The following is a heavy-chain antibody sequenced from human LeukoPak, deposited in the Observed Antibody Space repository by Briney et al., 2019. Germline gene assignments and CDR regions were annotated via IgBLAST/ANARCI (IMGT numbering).Heavy chain of an antibody. CDR2: GDYSGGT. D-gene: IGHD2-15*01. CDR1: GDSFSSVTDY. V-gene: IGHV4-39*07. J-gene: IGHJ3*02. Sequence: SETLSLTCTVSGDSFSSVTDYWAWIRQPPGKGLEWIASGDYSGGTYYNPSLKSRVTISVDTSENQFSLKLSSVTAADTAVYYCARAVGYCSGGSCYRNAFDIWGQGTMVTVSS. CDR3: ARAVGYCSGGSCYRNAFDI.